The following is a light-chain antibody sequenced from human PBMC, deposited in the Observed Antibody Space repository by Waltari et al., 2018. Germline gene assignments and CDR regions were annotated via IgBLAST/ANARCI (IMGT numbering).Light chain of an antibody. J-gene: IGKJ3*01. CDR3: QQYNSYPFT. Sequence: DIQMTHSPSTLSASVTDRVTITCRASQRLISYLAWNQQKPGKAPKLLIYEASTLETGVPSSFSGTGSGTEFTLTISRLQPDDIATYYCQQYNSYPFTFGPGTKVDIK. CDR1: QRLISY. V-gene: IGKV1-5*03. CDR2: EAS.